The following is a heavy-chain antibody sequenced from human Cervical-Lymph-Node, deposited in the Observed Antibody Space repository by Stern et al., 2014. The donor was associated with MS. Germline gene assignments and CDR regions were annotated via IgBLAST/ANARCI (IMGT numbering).Heavy chain of an antibody. J-gene: IGHJ4*02. CDR1: GFTVSNAS. Sequence: EVQLVESGGGVVKPGGSLRLSWAASGFTVSNASMSWVRQAPGKGLEWVSSITSARTNTYYADSVRRRFITARDNSNKQQDQTMTILRAEGAAVYSCGGNYWGQGTLVTVSS. CDR2: ITSARTNT. V-gene: IGHV3-21*01. CDR3: GGNY.